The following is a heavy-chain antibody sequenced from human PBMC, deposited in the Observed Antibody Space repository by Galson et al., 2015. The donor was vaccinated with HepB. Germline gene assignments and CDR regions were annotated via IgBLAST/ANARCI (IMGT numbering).Heavy chain of an antibody. D-gene: IGHD6-19*01. CDR2: ISGDTYGT. Sequence: SLRLSCAGSGFIFSNYALSWVRQAPGKGLQWVSGISGDTYGTYYADSAKGRFTISRDNSNSRLYLQMTSVTADDTATYYCAKGRGWYTGFDSWGQGALVTVSS. CDR3: AKGRGWYTGFDS. J-gene: IGHJ4*02. V-gene: IGHV3-23*01. CDR1: GFIFSNYA.